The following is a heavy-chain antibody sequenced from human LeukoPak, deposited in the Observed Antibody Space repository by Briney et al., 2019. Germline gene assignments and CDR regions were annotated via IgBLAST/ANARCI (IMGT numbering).Heavy chain of an antibody. Sequence: ASVKVSCKASGYIFINHGISWVRQALGQGLEWMGWISAYNGRTEFAPKFQDRVTMSTDTSTTTAYMELRSLTSDDTAVYYCGRWAPNPNDSWGQGTLVTVSS. J-gene: IGHJ5*01. CDR3: GRWAPNPNDS. CDR2: ISAYNGRT. CDR1: GYIFINHG. V-gene: IGHV1-18*01.